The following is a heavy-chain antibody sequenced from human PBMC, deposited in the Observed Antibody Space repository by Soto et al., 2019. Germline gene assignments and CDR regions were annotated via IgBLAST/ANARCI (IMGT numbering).Heavy chain of an antibody. CDR3: ASSSWAGNIFYYGRDV. Sequence: QVQLVQSGAAVKQSGASVRVSCKASGQSLTSYAMHWVRQAPGQRLEWMGWINGGNGNTRYSPKFQDRVTIARDTSASTVYMEVSSLRSEDTAVYFCASSSWAGNIFYYGRDVWGQGTKVTVS. CDR1: GQSLTSYA. D-gene: IGHD3-9*01. J-gene: IGHJ6*02. V-gene: IGHV1-3*01. CDR2: INGGNGNT.